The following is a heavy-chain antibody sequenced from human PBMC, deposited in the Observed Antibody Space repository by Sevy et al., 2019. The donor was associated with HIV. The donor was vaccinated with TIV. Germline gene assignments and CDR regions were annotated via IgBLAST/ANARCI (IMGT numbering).Heavy chain of an antibody. Sequence: GESLKISCKGSGYSFTSYWIGWVRQMPGKGLEWMGIIYPGDSDTRYSPSFQGQVTISADKSISTAYLQWSGLKASDTAMYYCASSYSSSSPQYYYYGMDVWGQGTTVTVSS. CDR1: GYSFTSYW. CDR2: IYPGDSDT. CDR3: ASSYSSSSPQYYYYGMDV. D-gene: IGHD6-6*01. J-gene: IGHJ6*02. V-gene: IGHV5-51*01.